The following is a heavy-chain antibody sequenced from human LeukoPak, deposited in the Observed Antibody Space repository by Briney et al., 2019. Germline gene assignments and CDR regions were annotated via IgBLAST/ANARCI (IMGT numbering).Heavy chain of an antibody. D-gene: IGHD2-15*01. Sequence: PSETLSLTCAVYGGSFSAYYWSWIRQPPGKGLEWIGEINHSGSTNYNPSLKSRVTISVDASKNQFSLKLSSVTAADTAVFYCARSVEGYCSGGSCYYYSYYMDVWGKGTTVTVSS. CDR1: GGSFSAYY. CDR2: INHSGST. J-gene: IGHJ6*03. V-gene: IGHV4-34*01. CDR3: ARSVEGYCSGGSCYYYSYYMDV.